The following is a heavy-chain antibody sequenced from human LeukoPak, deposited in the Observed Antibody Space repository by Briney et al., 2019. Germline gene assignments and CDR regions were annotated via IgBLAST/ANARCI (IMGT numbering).Heavy chain of an antibody. Sequence: SETLSLTCTVSGGSISSYYWSWIRQPPGKGLEWIGYIYYSGSTNYNPSLKSRVTISVDTSKNQFSLKLSSVTAADTAVYYCAKPRYSGTYSLDCFNLWGLGTMVTVSS. CDR1: GGSISSYY. D-gene: IGHD5-18*01. CDR2: IYYSGST. V-gene: IGHV4-59*01. CDR3: AKPRYSGTYSLDCFNL. J-gene: IGHJ3*01.